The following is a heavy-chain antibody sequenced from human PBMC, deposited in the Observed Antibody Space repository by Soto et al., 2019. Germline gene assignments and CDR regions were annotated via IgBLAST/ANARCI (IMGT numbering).Heavy chain of an antibody. Sequence: EVQLVESGGGFVQSGGSLRLSCAASGFTMETYWMSWVRQAPGKGLEWVANINQDGSEDYYVDSVRGRFTISRDNGQNSLSLQMSGLRADDTAVYHCARSYGSGSYFSDAFDIWGHGTMVAVSS. CDR1: GFTMETYW. D-gene: IGHD3-10*01. CDR2: INQDGSED. CDR3: ARSYGSGSYFSDAFDI. J-gene: IGHJ3*02. V-gene: IGHV3-7*01.